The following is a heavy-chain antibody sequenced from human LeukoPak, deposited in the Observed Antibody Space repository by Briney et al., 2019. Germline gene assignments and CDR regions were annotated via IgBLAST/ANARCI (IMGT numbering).Heavy chain of an antibody. Sequence: GGSLRLSCAASGFTFSSYSMHWVRQAPGKGLEWVAVISYDGSNKYYADSVKGRFTISRDNSKNTLYLQMNSLRAEDTAVYYCAKRAYYYDSSGYSRYYGMDVWGQGTTVTVSS. CDR2: ISYDGSNK. J-gene: IGHJ6*02. CDR1: GFTFSSYS. D-gene: IGHD3-22*01. CDR3: AKRAYYYDSSGYSRYYGMDV. V-gene: IGHV3-30*18.